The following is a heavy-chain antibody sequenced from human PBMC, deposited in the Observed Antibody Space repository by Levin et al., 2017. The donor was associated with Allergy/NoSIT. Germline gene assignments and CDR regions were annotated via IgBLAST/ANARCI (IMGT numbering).Heavy chain of an antibody. D-gene: IGHD2-15*01. CDR1: GFTFSSYA. CDR2: IRGSGGGT. CDR3: AKGHCSGGCNPGAFDI. Sequence: GESLKISCAASGFTFSSYAMSWVRQAPGKGLEWVSSIRGSGGGTYYADSVKGRFTISRDNSKNTLYLQMNSLRAEDTAVYYCAKGHCSGGCNPGAFDIWGQGTMVTVSS. V-gene: IGHV3-23*01. J-gene: IGHJ3*02.